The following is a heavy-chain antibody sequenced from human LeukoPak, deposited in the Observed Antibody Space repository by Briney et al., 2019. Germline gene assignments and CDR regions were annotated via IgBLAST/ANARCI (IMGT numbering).Heavy chain of an antibody. V-gene: IGHV3-21*01. CDR3: AREYGDYDSYYYGLDV. D-gene: IGHD4-17*01. J-gene: IGHJ6*02. CDR1: GFTFSSYE. Sequence: GGSLRLSCAASGFTFSSYEMNWVRQAPGKGLEWVSSTSSGSDSAYYADSVKGRFTISRDDAKDSLFLQMNSLRADDTAVYYCAREYGDYDSYYYGLDVWGQGTTVTVSS. CDR2: TSSGSDSA.